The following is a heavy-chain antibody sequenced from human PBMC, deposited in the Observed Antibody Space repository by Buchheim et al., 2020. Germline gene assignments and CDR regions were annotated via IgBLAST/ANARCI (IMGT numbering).Heavy chain of an antibody. CDR2: IWYDGSNK. D-gene: IGHD5-24*01. CDR1: GFTFSSYG. J-gene: IGHJ4*02. Sequence: QVQLVESGGGVVQPGRSLRLSCAASGFTFSSYGMHWVRQAPGKGLEWVAVIWYDGSNKYYADSVKGRFTISSDNSKNTLYLQMNSLRAEDTAVYYCSRARGDGYNNYFDYWGQGNL. CDR3: SRARGDGYNNYFDY. V-gene: IGHV3-33*01.